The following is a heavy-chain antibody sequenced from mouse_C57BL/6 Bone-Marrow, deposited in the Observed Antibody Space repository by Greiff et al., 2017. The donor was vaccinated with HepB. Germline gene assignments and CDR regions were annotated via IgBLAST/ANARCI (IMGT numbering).Heavy chain of an antibody. J-gene: IGHJ3*01. CDR1: GYTFTSYW. V-gene: IGHV1-55*01. CDR3: ARGSTGTVPFAY. Sequence: QVQLQQPGAELVKPGASVKMSCKASGYTFTSYWITWVKQRPGQGLEWIGDIYPGSGSTNYNEKFKSKATLTVDTSSSTAYMQLSSLTSEDSAVYYWARGSTGTVPFAYWGQGTLVTVSA. D-gene: IGHD4-1*01. CDR2: IYPGSGST.